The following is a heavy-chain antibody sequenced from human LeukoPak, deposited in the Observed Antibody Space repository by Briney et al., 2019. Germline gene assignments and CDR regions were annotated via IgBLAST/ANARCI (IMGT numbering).Heavy chain of an antibody. Sequence: GGSLRLSCTASGFTFGDYAMSWVRQAPGKGLEWVGFIRSKAYGGTTEYAASVKGRFTISRDDSKSIAYLQMNSLKTEDTAVYYCTSSYYDFWSGYTPLEYWGQGTLVNVSS. CDR3: TSSYYDFWSGYTPLEY. CDR1: GFTFGDYA. J-gene: IGHJ4*02. D-gene: IGHD3-3*01. V-gene: IGHV3-49*04. CDR2: IRSKAYGGTT.